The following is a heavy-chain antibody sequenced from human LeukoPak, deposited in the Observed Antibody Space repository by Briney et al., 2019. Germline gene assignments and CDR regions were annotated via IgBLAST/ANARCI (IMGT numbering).Heavy chain of an antibody. J-gene: IGHJ1*01. D-gene: IGHD3-16*01. CDR3: ASAPESRFGYFQH. V-gene: IGHV3-23*01. CDR1: GFTFSTYA. CDR2: ITGSGGST. Sequence: GGSLRLSCAASGFTFSTYAMTWVRQAPGKGLEWVSGITGSGGSTSYADSVKGRFTISRDNSKDTLYLQMNSLRAEDTAVYYCASAPESRFGYFQHWGQGTLVTVSS.